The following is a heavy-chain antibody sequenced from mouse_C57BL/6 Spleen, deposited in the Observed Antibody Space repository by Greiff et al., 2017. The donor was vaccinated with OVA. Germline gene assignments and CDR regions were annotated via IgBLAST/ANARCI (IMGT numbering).Heavy chain of an antibody. CDR1: GYAFSSYW. J-gene: IGHJ2*01. V-gene: IGHV1-80*01. Sequence: QVQLQQSGAELVKPGASVKISCKASGYAFSSYWMNWVKQRPGKGLEWIGQIYPGDGDTNYNGKFKGKATLTADKSSSTAYMQLSSLTSEDSAVYFCARFPLYYGSSYFDYWGQGTTLTVSS. CDR2: IYPGDGDT. CDR3: ARFPLYYGSSYFDY. D-gene: IGHD1-1*01.